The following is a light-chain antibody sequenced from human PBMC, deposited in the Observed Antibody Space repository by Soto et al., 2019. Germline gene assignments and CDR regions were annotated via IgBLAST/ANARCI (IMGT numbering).Light chain of an antibody. CDR2: GAS. J-gene: IGKJ2*01. Sequence: EIVWTQSPGTLSLSPGERATLSCRASQSVSSSYLAWYQQKPGQAPRLLIYGASSRATGNPDRFSGSGSGTDFTLTISRLEPEDFAEYYCQQYGSPPLYTFGQGTMLEIK. CDR3: QQYGSPPLYT. CDR1: QSVSSSY. V-gene: IGKV3-20*01.